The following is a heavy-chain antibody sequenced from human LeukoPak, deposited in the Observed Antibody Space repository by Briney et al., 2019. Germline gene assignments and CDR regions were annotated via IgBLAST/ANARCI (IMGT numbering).Heavy chain of an antibody. CDR2: ISSSGSNI. CDR1: GFTLSSCE. Sequence: PGGSLRLSCAVSGFTLSSCEMNWVRQAPGKGLEWVSYISSSGSNIYYADSVKGRFTISRDNAKNSLYLQMNNLRAEDTAVYYCARETNGYYFDYWGQGTLVTVSS. CDR3: ARETNGYYFDY. D-gene: IGHD2-8*01. J-gene: IGHJ4*02. V-gene: IGHV3-48*03.